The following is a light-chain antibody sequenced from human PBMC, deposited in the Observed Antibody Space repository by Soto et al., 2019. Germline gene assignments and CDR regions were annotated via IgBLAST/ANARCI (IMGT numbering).Light chain of an antibody. J-gene: IGLJ1*01. CDR3: CSYAGSSSFYV. Sequence: QSALTQPASVSGSPGQSIAISCTGTSSDVGSYNFVSWYQQHPGKAPKLVIYEDNKRPSGISTRFSGSKSDNTASLTISGLQAEDEADYYCCSYAGSSSFYVFGTGTKLTVL. CDR2: EDN. CDR1: SSDVGSYNF. V-gene: IGLV2-23*01.